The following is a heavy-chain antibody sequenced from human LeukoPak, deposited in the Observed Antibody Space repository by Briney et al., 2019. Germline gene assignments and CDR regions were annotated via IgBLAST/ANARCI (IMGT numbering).Heavy chain of an antibody. Sequence: GGSLRLSCAASGFTVSSNYMSWVRQAPGKGLEWVSVIYSGGSTYYADSVKGRFTISRDNSKNTLYLQMNSLRAEDTAVYYCAREYYYGSGSYPDYRGQGTLVTVSS. J-gene: IGHJ4*02. D-gene: IGHD3-10*01. V-gene: IGHV3-53*01. CDR2: IYSGGST. CDR3: AREYYYGSGSYPDY. CDR1: GFTVSSNY.